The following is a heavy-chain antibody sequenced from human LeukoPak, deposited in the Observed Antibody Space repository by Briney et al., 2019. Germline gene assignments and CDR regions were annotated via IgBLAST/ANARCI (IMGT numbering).Heavy chain of an antibody. V-gene: IGHV3-7*01. CDR3: ARAYYGLFDY. CDR1: GFTFSTSW. CDR2: IKEDGSEK. J-gene: IGHJ4*02. D-gene: IGHD3-10*01. Sequence: GGPLRLSCAASGFTFSTSWMTWVRQAPGKGLEWVANIKEDGSEKYYVGSVKGRFTVSRDNAKNSLFLQMNSLRAEDTAVYYCARAYYGLFDYWGQGTLVTVSS.